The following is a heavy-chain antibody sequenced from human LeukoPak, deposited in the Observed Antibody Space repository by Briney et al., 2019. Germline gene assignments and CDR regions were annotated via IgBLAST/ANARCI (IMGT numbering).Heavy chain of an antibody. V-gene: IGHV4-38-2*02. CDR2: IYHSGST. Sequence: PSXTLSXTCTVSGYSISSGYYWGWIRQPPGKGLEWIGSIYHSGSTYYNPSLKSRVTISVDTSKNQFPLKLSSVTAADTAVYYCATDPDDSSGYYYALDVWGKGTTVTVSS. D-gene: IGHD3-22*01. J-gene: IGHJ6*04. CDR1: GYSISSGYY. CDR3: ATDPDDSSGYYYALDV.